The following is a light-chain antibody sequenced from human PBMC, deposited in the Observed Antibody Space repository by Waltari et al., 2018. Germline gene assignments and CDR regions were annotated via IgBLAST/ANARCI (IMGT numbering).Light chain of an antibody. V-gene: IGLV1-44*01. J-gene: IGLJ1*01. CDR1: SSSIGSNT. Sequence: QSVLAQPPSTSGTPGQRVTVSCSGSSSSIGSNTVNWYQQLPGTAPKLLIYNSNRRPSGVPDRFSGSKSGTSASLAISGLQSEDEGDYYCATWDDSLNGGVFGTGTKVTVL. CDR2: NSN. CDR3: ATWDDSLNGGV.